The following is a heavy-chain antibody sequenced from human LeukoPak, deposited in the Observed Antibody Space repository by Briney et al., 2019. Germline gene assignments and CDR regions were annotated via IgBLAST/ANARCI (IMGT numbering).Heavy chain of an antibody. V-gene: IGHV4-30-4*08. CDR3: ARDYPTYYDFWSGAPSWAFDI. J-gene: IGHJ3*02. D-gene: IGHD3-3*01. CDR1: GGSISSGDYY. CDR2: IYYSGST. Sequence: SETLSLTCTVSGGSISSGDYYWSWIRQPPGKGLEWIGYIYYSGSTYYNPSPKSRVTISVDTSKNQFSLKLSSVTAADTAVYYCARDYPTYYDFWSGAPSWAFDIWGQGTMVTVSS.